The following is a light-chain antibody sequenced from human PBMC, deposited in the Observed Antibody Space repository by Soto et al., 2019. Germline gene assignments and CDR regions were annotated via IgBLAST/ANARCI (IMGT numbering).Light chain of an antibody. V-gene: IGKV1-5*03. Sequence: DIQLTQSPSTLSASVGDRVTITCRASQSFSSWLAWYQHKPGKAPKLLIYKASSLESGVPPRFSGSGSGTEFTLTISSLQPDDFATYYCQQYNSYSMTFGQGTKVDI. CDR1: QSFSSW. CDR3: QQYNSYSMT. CDR2: KAS. J-gene: IGKJ1*01.